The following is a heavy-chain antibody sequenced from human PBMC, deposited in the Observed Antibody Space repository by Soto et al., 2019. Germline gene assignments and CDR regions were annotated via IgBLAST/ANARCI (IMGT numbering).Heavy chain of an antibody. D-gene: IGHD2-2*02. CDR2: IHDSGST. CDR1: GGSIRSYY. V-gene: IGHV4-59*01. J-gene: IGHJ4*02. CDR3: ARAPIPRSRQRPYDS. Sequence: PSETLSLTCTVSGGSIRSYYWNWIRQPPGKGLEWIGYIHDSGSTNYNPSLKSRVTISVATSKRQFSLNLTSVTASDMAVYFCARAPIPRSRQRPYDSWGQGTLVTVSS.